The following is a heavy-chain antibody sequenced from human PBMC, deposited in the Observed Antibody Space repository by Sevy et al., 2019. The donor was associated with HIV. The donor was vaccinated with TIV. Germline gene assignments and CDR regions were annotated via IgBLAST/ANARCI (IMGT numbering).Heavy chain of an antibody. V-gene: IGHV3-21*01. CDR1: GFTFSSYS. CDR2: ISSSSSYI. J-gene: IGHJ4*02. CDR3: ARDPPSSGWYYFDY. D-gene: IGHD6-19*01. Sequence: GGSLRLSCAASGFTFSSYSMNWVRQAPGKGLEWVSSISSSSSYIYYADSVKGRFTISRDNAKNSLYLQMNSLRAEGTAVYYCARDPPSSGWYYFDYWGQGTLVTVSS.